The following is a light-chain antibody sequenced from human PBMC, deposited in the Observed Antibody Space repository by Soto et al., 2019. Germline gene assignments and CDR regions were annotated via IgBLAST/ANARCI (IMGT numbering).Light chain of an antibody. CDR2: AAS. CDR3: QQYNNWIT. Sequence: EIVLTQSPGTLSLSPGERATLSCRAGQPLNNNVAWYQHKPGQAPRLLIYAASNRATGVPARFSGSWSGTEFTLTISSLQSEDFAVYYCQQYNNWITFGQGTRLEIK. J-gene: IGKJ5*01. V-gene: IGKV3-15*01. CDR1: QPLNNN.